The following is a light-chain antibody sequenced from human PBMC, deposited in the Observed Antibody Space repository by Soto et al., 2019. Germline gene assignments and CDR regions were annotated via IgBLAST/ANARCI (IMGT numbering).Light chain of an antibody. Sequence: QSALTQPASVSGSPGQSITISCTGTSSDVGGYNCVSWYQQYPGKAPKLMIYDVSNRPSGVSNRFSGSKSGNTASLTISGLQAEDEADYYCSSYTSSSTQVVFGGGTKVTVL. CDR2: DVS. CDR1: SSDVGGYNC. V-gene: IGLV2-14*03. J-gene: IGLJ2*01. CDR3: SSYTSSSTQVV.